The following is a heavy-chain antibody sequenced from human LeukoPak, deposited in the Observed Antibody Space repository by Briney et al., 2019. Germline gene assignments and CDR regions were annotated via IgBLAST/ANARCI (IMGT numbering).Heavy chain of an antibody. CDR3: ARDTTYCSGGSCYGDYYYYGMDV. J-gene: IGHJ6*02. CDR1: GGSINNYY. D-gene: IGHD2-15*01. Sequence: SETLSLTCTVSGGSINNYYWSWVRQPPGAGLEWLAYIYYTGSTNYNPSLKTRLTISVDTSKNQFSLRLNSATAADTAVYYCARDTTYCSGGSCYGDYYYYGMDVWGQGTTVTVSS. V-gene: IGHV4-59*12. CDR2: IYYTGST.